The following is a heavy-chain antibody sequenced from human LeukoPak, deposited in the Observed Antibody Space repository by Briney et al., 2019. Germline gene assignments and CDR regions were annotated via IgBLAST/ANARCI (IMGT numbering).Heavy chain of an antibody. V-gene: IGHV4-34*01. CDR1: GGSFSGYY. CDR3: ARGAMITFGGVIVDY. Sequence: ASETLSLTCAVYGGSFSGYYWSWIRQPPGKGLEWIGEINHSGSTNYNPSLKSRVTISVDTSKNQFSLKLSSVTAADTAVYYCARGAMITFGGVIVDYWGQGTLVTVSS. CDR2: INHSGST. D-gene: IGHD3-16*02. J-gene: IGHJ4*02.